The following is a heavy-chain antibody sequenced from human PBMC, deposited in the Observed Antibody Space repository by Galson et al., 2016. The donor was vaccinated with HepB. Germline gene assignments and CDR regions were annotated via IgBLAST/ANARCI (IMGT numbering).Heavy chain of an antibody. Sequence: CAIYGDSVSSNSATWNWNRQSPSRGLAWLGRTYYRSKWYNDYALSVKSRITINPDTSKNQFSLQLKSVTPEDTAVYYCARVRSGYSGYANPYYYGMDVWGQGTTVTVSS. CDR1: GDSVSSNSAT. CDR3: ARVRSGYSGYANPYYYGMDV. J-gene: IGHJ6*02. V-gene: IGHV6-1*01. D-gene: IGHD5-12*01. CDR2: TYYRSKWYN.